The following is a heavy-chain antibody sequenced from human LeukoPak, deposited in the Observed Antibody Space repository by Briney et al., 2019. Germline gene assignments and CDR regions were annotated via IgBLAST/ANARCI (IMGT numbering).Heavy chain of an antibody. CDR3: TTQGWS. D-gene: IGHD6-19*01. CDR2: IKSKTDSGTT. V-gene: IGHV3-15*01. Sequence: GGSLRLSCAASGFTFSNAWMSWVRQAPGKGLEWVGRIKSKTDSGTTDYAAPVKGRFTISRDDSKNTLYLQMNSLKTEDTAVYYCTTQGWSWGQGTLVTVSS. J-gene: IGHJ4*02. CDR1: GFTFSNAW.